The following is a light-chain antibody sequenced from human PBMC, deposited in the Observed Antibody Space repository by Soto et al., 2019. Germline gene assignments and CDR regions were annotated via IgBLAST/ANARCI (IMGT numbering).Light chain of an antibody. Sequence: QSVLTQPASVSGSPGQSITISCTGTSSDVGGYNYVSWYQQHPGKAPKLMIYDVSNRPSRVSTGFSGSKSGSTASLTSSGLQAEHQADYYCSSYTSSCTPVVFGGATKLTLL. V-gene: IGLV2-14*01. CDR2: DVS. J-gene: IGLJ2*01. CDR1: SSDVGGYNY. CDR3: SSYTSSCTPVV.